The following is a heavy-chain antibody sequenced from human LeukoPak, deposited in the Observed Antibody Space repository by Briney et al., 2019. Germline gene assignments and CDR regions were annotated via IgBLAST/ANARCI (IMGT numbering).Heavy chain of an antibody. D-gene: IGHD1-26*01. J-gene: IGHJ4*02. CDR3: AKGRQWELPLDY. CDR2: ISDSGRST. V-gene: IGHV3-23*01. CDR1: GFTLSTYA. Sequence: GGSLRLSCAASGFTLSTYAMSWARQAPGKGLQWVSAISDSGRSTYYADSVKGRFTISRDNSKNTLYLQMNSLRAEDTAVYSCAKGRQWELPLDYWGQGTPVIVSS.